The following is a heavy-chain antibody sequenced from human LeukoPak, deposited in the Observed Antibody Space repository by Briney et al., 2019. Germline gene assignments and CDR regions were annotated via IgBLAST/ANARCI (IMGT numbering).Heavy chain of an antibody. Sequence: GGSLRLSCAASGFTFSSYGMHWVRQAPGKGLEWVAVIWYDGSNKYYADSVKGRFTISRDNPKNTLYLQMNSLRAEDTAMYYCAMNTANDHDAFDIWGQGTMVTVSS. CDR1: GFTFSSYG. CDR2: IWYDGSNK. CDR3: AMNTANDHDAFDI. J-gene: IGHJ3*02. V-gene: IGHV3-33*01. D-gene: IGHD5-18*01.